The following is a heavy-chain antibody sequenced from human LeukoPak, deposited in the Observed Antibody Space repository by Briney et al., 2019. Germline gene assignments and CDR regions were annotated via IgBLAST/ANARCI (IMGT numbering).Heavy chain of an antibody. CDR2: ISGSGGST. CDR1: GFTFSSYA. Sequence: HAGGSLRLSCAASGFTFSSYAMIWVRQAPGKGLEWVSVISGSGGSTYYADSVKGRFTVSRDNSNNTLYLQMNSLRAEDTAVYYCARGSPNYDILTGYYNYWGQGTLVTVSS. D-gene: IGHD3-9*01. V-gene: IGHV3-23*01. CDR3: ARGSPNYDILTGYYNY. J-gene: IGHJ4*02.